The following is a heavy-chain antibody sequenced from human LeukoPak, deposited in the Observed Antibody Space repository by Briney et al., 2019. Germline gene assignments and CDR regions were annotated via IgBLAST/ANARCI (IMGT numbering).Heavy chain of an antibody. CDR2: ISGSGGST. D-gene: IGHD4-17*01. V-gene: IGHV3-23*01. J-gene: IGHJ4*02. CDR1: GFTFSSYA. CDR3: ARVLWNGDYPRFDY. Sequence: GGSLRLSCAASGFTFSSYAMSWVRQAPGKGLEWVSAISGSGGSTYYADSVKGRFTISRDNSKNTLYLQMNSLRAEDTAVYYCARVLWNGDYPRFDYWGQGALVTVSS.